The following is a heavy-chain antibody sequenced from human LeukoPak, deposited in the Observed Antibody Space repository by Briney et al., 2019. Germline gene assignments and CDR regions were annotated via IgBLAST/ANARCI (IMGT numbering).Heavy chain of an antibody. Sequence: GGSLRLSCAASGFTFSSYGMHWVRQAPGKGLEWVAVISYDGSNKYYADSVKGRFTISRDNSKNTLYLQMNSLRAEDTAVYYCASIYYGSGSYYNNYGMDVWGQGTTVTVSS. J-gene: IGHJ6*02. V-gene: IGHV3-30*03. CDR1: GFTFSSYG. CDR3: ASIYYGSGSYYNNYGMDV. CDR2: ISYDGSNK. D-gene: IGHD3-10*01.